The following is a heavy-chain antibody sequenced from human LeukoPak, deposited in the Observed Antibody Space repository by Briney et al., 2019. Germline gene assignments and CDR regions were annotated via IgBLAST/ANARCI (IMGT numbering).Heavy chain of an antibody. CDR3: ARSLTAAAGNLSY. J-gene: IGHJ4*02. Sequence: GGSLRLSCAASGFTFSDYYISWIRQAPGKGLEWVSSISSSSSYINYADSVKGRFTISRDNAKNSLYLQMNSLRAEDTAVYYCARSLTAAAGNLSYWGQGTLVTVSS. CDR2: ISSSSSYI. CDR1: GFTFSDYY. V-gene: IGHV3-11*06. D-gene: IGHD6-13*01.